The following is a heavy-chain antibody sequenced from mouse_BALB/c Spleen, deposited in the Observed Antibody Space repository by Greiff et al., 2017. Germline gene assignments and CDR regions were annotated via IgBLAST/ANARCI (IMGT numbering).Heavy chain of an antibody. J-gene: IGHJ4*01. CDR2: INPSNGGT. CDR1: GYTFTSYY. D-gene: IGHD1-1*01. CDR3: TRRYYGSVMDY. V-gene: IGHV1S81*02. Sequence: QVQLQQPGAELVKPGASVKLSCKASGYTFTSYYMYWVKQRPGQGLEWIGGINPSNGGTNFNEKFKSKATLTVDKSSSTAYMQLSSLTSEDSAVYYCTRRYYGSVMDYWGQGTSVTVSS.